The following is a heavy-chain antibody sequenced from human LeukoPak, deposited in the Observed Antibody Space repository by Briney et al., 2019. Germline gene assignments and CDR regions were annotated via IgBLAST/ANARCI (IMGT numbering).Heavy chain of an antibody. J-gene: IGHJ4*02. D-gene: IGHD4-17*01. CDR1: GFSLSTSGVG. V-gene: IGHV2-5*01. CDR3: ARRRREGTVTTGFDY. Sequence: SGPTLVNPTQTLTLTCTFSGFSLSTSGVGVGWIRQPPGKALEWLALIYWNDDKRYSPSLKSRVTITKDTSKNQVVLTMTDMDPVDTATYYCARRRREGTVTTGFDYWGQGTLVTVSS. CDR2: IYWNDDK.